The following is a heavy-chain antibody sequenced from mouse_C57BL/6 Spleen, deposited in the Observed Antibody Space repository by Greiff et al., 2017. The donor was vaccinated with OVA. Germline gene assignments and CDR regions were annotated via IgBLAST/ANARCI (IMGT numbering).Heavy chain of an antibody. V-gene: IGHV3-6*01. CDR1: GYSITSGYY. D-gene: IGHD1-3*01. CDR3: ARGDNSYYAMDY. Sequence: EVQLQQSGPGLVKPSQSLSLTCSVTGYSITSGYYWNWIRQFPGNKLEWMGYISYDGSNNYNPSLKNRTTITRDTSNNQVYLKLNPVTTEDTATYYCARGDNSYYAMDYWGQGTSVTVSS. J-gene: IGHJ4*01. CDR2: ISYDGSN.